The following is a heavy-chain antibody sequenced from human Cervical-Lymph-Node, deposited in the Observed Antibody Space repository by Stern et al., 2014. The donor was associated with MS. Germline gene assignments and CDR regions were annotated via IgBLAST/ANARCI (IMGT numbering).Heavy chain of an antibody. Sequence: QVQLVQSGAEVKKPGASVKVSCKASGYTFTNTGINWVRLAPGQGPEWMGWVSTYNGNTKYAQTLRSRVTMTTDTSTSTAYMELRSLRSDDTTVYYCARGDDKTSYDYWGQGTLVTVSS. CDR1: GYTFTNTG. D-gene: IGHD1-1*01. CDR3: ARGDDKTSYDY. V-gene: IGHV1-18*01. CDR2: VSTYNGNT. J-gene: IGHJ4*02.